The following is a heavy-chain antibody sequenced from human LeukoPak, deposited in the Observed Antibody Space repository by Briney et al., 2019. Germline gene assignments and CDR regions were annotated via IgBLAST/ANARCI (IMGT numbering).Heavy chain of an antibody. D-gene: IGHD2-2*01. CDR1: GGSISSHY. CDR3: ARRLGYCSSTSCVDAFDI. J-gene: IGHJ3*02. V-gene: IGHV4-59*08. Sequence: PSETLPLTCTVSGGSISSHYWSWIRQPPGKGLEWIGYIYYSGSTNYNPSLKSRVTISVDTSKNQFSLKLSSVTAADTAVYYCARRLGYCSSTSCVDAFDIWGQGTMVTVSS. CDR2: IYYSGST.